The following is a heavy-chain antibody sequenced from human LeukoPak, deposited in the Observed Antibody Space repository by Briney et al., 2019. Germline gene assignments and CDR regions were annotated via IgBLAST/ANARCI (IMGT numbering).Heavy chain of an antibody. D-gene: IGHD6-6*01. CDR3: AKVESRLGTYQYIY. V-gene: IGHV3-23*01. Sequence: GGSLRLSCAASGFTFSSYAMSWVRQAPGKGLEWVSAISGSGGSTYYADSVKGRFTISRDSSKNTLYLQMNSLRAEDTAVYYCAKVESRLGTYQYIYWGQGTLVTVSS. J-gene: IGHJ4*02. CDR2: ISGSGGST. CDR1: GFTFSSYA.